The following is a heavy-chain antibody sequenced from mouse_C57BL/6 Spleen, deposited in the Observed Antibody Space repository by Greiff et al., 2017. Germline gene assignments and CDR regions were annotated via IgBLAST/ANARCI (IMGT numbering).Heavy chain of an antibody. D-gene: IGHD2-4*01. Sequence: DVMLVESGEGLVKPGGSLKLSCAASGFTFSSYAMSWVRQTPEKRLEWVAYISSGGDYIYYADTVKGRFTISSDNARNTLYLQMSSLKSEDTAMYYCTREDDYDDYYAMDYWGQGTSVTVSS. V-gene: IGHV5-9-1*02. CDR2: ISSGGDYI. J-gene: IGHJ4*01. CDR3: TREDDYDDYYAMDY. CDR1: GFTFSSYA.